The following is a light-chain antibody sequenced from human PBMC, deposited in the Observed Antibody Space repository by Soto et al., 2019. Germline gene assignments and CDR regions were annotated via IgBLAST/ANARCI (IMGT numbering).Light chain of an antibody. V-gene: IGKV3-11*01. J-gene: IGKJ5*01. CDR2: GAS. Sequence: EIVLTQSRGTLSCSRGERATLSCRASQSVIGDLGWYQQKPCQAPRLVIYGASNRATGIPARFSGSGSGTDFTLTIRRLEPEDFAVYYCQKRRSWPRITFGQGTRLEIK. CDR1: QSVIGD. CDR3: QKRRSWPRIT.